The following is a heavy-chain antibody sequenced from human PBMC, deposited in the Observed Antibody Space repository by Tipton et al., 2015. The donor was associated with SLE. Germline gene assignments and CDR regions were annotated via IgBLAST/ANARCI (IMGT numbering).Heavy chain of an antibody. Sequence: TLSLTCTVSGVSITRSDYSWSWIRQHPGKGLEWIGYIYYSGSTYYNPSLESRVTISTDTSKNQFSLKLKSVTDADTAVYYCARDPYDSWSDYQATFDYWGQGTLVTVSP. CDR2: IYYSGST. V-gene: IGHV4-31*03. CDR1: GVSITRSDYS. J-gene: IGHJ4*02. D-gene: IGHD3-3*01. CDR3: ARDPYDSWSDYQATFDY.